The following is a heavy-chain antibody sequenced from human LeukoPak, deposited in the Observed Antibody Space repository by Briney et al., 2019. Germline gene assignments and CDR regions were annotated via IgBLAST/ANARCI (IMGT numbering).Heavy chain of an antibody. V-gene: IGHV3-48*03. CDR3: ARYYYGSSGYYYFDY. Sequence: PGGSLRLSCAASGFTFSSYEMNWVRQAPGKGLEWVSYISSSGSTIYYADSVKGRFTISRDNAKNSLYLQMNSLRAEDTAVYYCARYYYGSSGYYYFDYWGQGTLVTVSS. D-gene: IGHD3-22*01. CDR2: ISSSGSTI. J-gene: IGHJ4*02. CDR1: GFTFSSYE.